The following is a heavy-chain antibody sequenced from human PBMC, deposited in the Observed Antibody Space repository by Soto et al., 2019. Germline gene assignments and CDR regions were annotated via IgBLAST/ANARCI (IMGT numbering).Heavy chain of an antibody. V-gene: IGHV3-9*01. D-gene: IGHD2-2*01. Sequence: EVQLVESGGGLVQPGRSLRLSCAASGFSFDEYAMHWVRQAPGKGLEWGSGVSWNSGTMGYVDSVRGRFAISRDNAKNSPYLQMNSLTTEDTALYYCAKGFCSSTRCLTYSYMDVWGKGTTVTVSS. CDR3: AKGFCSSTRCLTYSYMDV. J-gene: IGHJ6*03. CDR1: GFSFDEYA. CDR2: VSWNSGTM.